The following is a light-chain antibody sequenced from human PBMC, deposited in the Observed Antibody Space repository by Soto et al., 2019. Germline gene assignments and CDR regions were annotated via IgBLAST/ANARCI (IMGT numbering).Light chain of an antibody. CDR1: RNVYINF. V-gene: IGKV3-20*01. CDR3: QQYGGLPFT. CDR2: GPS. J-gene: IGKJ3*01. Sequence: EIVLTQSPDTLSLSPGGGANLSCGASRNVYINFLAWYQQKAGQPPRLLIYGPSTRATDVPDRFSGSGSGTDFVLTISRLDPEDCGMYYCQQYGGLPFTFGPGTRVDIK.